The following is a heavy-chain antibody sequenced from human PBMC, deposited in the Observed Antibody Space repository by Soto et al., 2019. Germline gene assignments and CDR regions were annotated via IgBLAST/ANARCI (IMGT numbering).Heavy chain of an antibody. V-gene: IGHV3-33*01. D-gene: IGHD3-10*01. Sequence: GGSLRLSCAASGFTFSSYGMHWVRQAPGKGLEWVAVIWYDGSNKYYADSVKGRFTIPRDNSKNTLYLQMNSLRAEDTAVYYCARGPHVLLWFGELLSIDYWGQGTLVTVSS. CDR2: IWYDGSNK. CDR3: ARGPHVLLWFGELLSIDY. CDR1: GFTFSSYG. J-gene: IGHJ4*02.